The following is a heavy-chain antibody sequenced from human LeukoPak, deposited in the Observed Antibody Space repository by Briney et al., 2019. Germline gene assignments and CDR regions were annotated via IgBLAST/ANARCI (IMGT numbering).Heavy chain of an antibody. Sequence: PGGSLRLSCAASGFTFSSYSMNWARQAPGKGLEWVSYISSSSSTIYYADSVKGRFTISRDNAKNSLYLQMNSLRAEDTAVYYCARDLYYDILTGYYNPLGYWGQGTLVTVSS. CDR1: GFTFSSYS. J-gene: IGHJ4*02. V-gene: IGHV3-48*04. D-gene: IGHD3-9*01. CDR2: ISSSSSTI. CDR3: ARDLYYDILTGYYNPLGY.